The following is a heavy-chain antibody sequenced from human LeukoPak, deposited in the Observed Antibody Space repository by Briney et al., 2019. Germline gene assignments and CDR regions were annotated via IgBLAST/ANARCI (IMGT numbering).Heavy chain of an antibody. V-gene: IGHV4-38-2*01. Sequence: SETLSLTCAVSGYSISSGYYWGWIRQPPGKGLEWIGSIYHSGSTYYNPSLKSRVTISVDTSKNQFSLKLSSGTAADTAVYYCARQLPPYYYDSSGPEGRAFDIWGQGTMVTVSS. CDR1: GYSISSGYY. D-gene: IGHD3-22*01. CDR2: IYHSGST. J-gene: IGHJ3*02. CDR3: ARQLPPYYYDSSGPEGRAFDI.